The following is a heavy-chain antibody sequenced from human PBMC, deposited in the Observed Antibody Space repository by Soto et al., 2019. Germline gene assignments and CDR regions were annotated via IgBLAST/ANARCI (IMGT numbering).Heavy chain of an antibody. D-gene: IGHD3-16*02. V-gene: IGHV4-39*01. CDR3: ARHDTEVIVSAGWFDP. CDR2: IYYIGST. J-gene: IGHJ5*02. CDR1: CGSIISSSYC. Sequence: PSETLSLTGTVSCGSIISSSYCWGWIRQPPGKGLEWIGSIYYIGSTYYNPSLKSRVTISVDTSKNQFSLKLSSVTAADTAVYYCARHDTEVIVSAGWFDPWGQGTLVTVSS.